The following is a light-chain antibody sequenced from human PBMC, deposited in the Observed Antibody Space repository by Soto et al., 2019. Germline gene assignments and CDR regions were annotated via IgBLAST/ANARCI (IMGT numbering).Light chain of an antibody. CDR3: QQHGTSPIT. Sequence: IGLTQSPDTLSLSPGERATLSCRASQTVIHNHLAWHQQKPGQTPRLLVYGASSRATGIPDRFSGSGSGTDFTLTISRLEPEDFAVYYCQQHGTSPITFGQGTRLEIK. J-gene: IGKJ5*01. CDR1: QTVIHNH. CDR2: GAS. V-gene: IGKV3-20*01.